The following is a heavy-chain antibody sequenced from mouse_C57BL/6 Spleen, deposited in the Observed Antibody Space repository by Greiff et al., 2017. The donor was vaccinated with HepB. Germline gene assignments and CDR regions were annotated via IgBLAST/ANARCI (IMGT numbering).Heavy chain of an antibody. J-gene: IGHJ4*01. CDR3: ARESYYGSSYGYAMDY. Sequence: VQLQQSGAELARPGASVKLSCKASGYTFTSYGISWVKQRTGQGLEWIGEIYPRSGNTYYNEKFKGKATLTADKSSSKAYMELRSLTSEDSAVFCCARESYYGSSYGYAMDYWGQGTSVTVSS. V-gene: IGHV1-81*01. CDR2: IYPRSGNT. D-gene: IGHD1-1*01. CDR1: GYTFTSYG.